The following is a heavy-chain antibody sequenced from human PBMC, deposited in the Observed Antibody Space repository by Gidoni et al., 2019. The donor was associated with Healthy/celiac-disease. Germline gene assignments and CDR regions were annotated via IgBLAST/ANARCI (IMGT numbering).Heavy chain of an antibody. Sequence: QVQLVESGGGVVQPGGSLRLSCAASGFTFSSYGTHWVRQAPGTGLEWVAFIRYDGSNKYYADSVKGRFTISRDNSKNTLYLQMNSLRAEDTAVYYCAKGTPYYYDSSGYFHYFDYWGQGTLVTVSS. D-gene: IGHD3-22*01. J-gene: IGHJ4*02. V-gene: IGHV3-30*02. CDR3: AKGTPYYYDSSGYFHYFDY. CDR2: IRYDGSNK. CDR1: GFTFSSYG.